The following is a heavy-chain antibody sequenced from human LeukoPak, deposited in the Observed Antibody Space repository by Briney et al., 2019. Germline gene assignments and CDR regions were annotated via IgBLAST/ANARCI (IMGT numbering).Heavy chain of an antibody. D-gene: IGHD6-19*01. Sequence: PSETLSLTCTVSGGSISIYYWSWIRQPPGKGLEWIGYIYYSGSTNYNPSLKSRVTISVDTSKNQFSLKLSSVTAADTAVYYCARISSGWFHWFDPWGQGTLVTVSS. V-gene: IGHV4-59*01. CDR1: GGSISIYY. CDR2: IYYSGST. J-gene: IGHJ5*02. CDR3: ARISSGWFHWFDP.